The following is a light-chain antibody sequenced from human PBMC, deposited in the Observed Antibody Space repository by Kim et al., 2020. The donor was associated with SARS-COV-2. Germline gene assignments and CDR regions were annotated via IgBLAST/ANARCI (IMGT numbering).Light chain of an antibody. J-gene: IGLJ2*01. CDR1: SSDVGGHNY. CDR2: DVS. CDR3: SSYTSSSTFVV. V-gene: IGLV2-14*04. Sequence: SITISCTGTSSDVGGHNYVFWYQQHPGKAPKLMIFDVSKRPSGVSNRFSGSKSGNTASLTISGLQAEDEAVYYCSSYTSSSTFVVFGGGTQLTVL.